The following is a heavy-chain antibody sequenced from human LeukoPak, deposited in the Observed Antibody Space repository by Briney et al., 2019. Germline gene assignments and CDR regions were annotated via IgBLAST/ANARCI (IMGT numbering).Heavy chain of an antibody. CDR2: ISSSSSYI. V-gene: IGHV3-21*01. J-gene: IGHJ5*02. CDR3: ARGPLRSGYYRPNWFDP. D-gene: IGHD3-3*01. CDR1: GFTFSSYS. Sequence: GGSLRLSCAASGFTFSSYSMNWVRQAPGKGLEWVSSISSSSSYIYYADSVKGRFTISRDNAKNPLYLQMNSLRAEDTAVYYCARGPLRSGYYRPNWFDPWGQGTLVTVSS.